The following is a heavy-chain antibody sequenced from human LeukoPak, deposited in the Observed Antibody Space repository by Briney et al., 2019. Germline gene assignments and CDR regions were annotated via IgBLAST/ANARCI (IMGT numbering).Heavy chain of an antibody. Sequence: SETLSLTCTVSGGSISSYYWSWLRQPPGKGLEWIGYIYYSGSTNYNPSLKSRVTISVDTSKNQFSLKLSSVTAADTAVYYCASVDRQRLGFNDYWGQGTLVTVSS. D-gene: IGHD7-27*01. CDR2: IYYSGST. CDR1: GGSISSYY. CDR3: ASVDRQRLGFNDY. J-gene: IGHJ4*02. V-gene: IGHV4-59*01.